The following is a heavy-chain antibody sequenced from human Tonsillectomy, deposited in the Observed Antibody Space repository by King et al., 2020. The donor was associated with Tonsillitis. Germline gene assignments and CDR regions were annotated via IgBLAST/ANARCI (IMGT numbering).Heavy chain of an antibody. CDR1: GYAFTMYA. J-gene: IGHJ4*02. D-gene: IGHD2-21*02. Sequence: QLVQSGSEVKKPGASVKVSCKASGYAFTMYALTWLRQAPGQGLEWLGWISAHNGNRNYAQKFQDRLNMTTDTSTDTAYMELRSLTSGDTAVYYCARERAHCGSNPLDFGGRGT. V-gene: IGHV1-18*04. CDR3: ARERAHCGSNPLDF. CDR2: ISAHNGNR.